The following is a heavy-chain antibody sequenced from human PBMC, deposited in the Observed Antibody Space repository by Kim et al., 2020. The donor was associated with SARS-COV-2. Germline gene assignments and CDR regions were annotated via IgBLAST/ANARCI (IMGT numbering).Heavy chain of an antibody. V-gene: IGHV3-23*01. CDR3: AKDYSAGAPSMFDH. CDR1: GFTFSTYA. J-gene: IGHJ4*02. CDR2: SEGRGGAT. D-gene: IGHD2-15*01. Sequence: GGSLRLSCAASGFTFSTYAMSWVRQAPGKGLEWISGSEGRGGATSYADSGKGRFTVSRDDTNNTLYVQMASLRADDTAVYYCAKDYSAGAPSMFDHWGPETLVSVSS.